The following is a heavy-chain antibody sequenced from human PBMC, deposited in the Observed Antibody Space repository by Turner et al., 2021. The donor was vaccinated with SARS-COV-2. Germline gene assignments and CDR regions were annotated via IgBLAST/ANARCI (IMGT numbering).Heavy chain of an antibody. CDR1: GFTFSSYT. V-gene: IGHV3-21*01. Sequence: EVQLVESGGGLEQRGGSLRLSCAASGFTFSSYTMDWVRQAPGKGLEWVSSISSSSSYIYYADSVKGRFTISRDNAKNSLYLQMNSLRAEDTAVFYCARQGDYYDSSGYYPDAFDIWGQGTMVTVSS. D-gene: IGHD3-22*01. CDR2: ISSSSSYI. CDR3: ARQGDYYDSSGYYPDAFDI. J-gene: IGHJ3*02.